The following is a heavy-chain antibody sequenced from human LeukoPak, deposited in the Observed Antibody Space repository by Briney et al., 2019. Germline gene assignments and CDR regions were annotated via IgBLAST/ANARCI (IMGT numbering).Heavy chain of an antibody. J-gene: IGHJ3*02. CDR2: IDHSGST. D-gene: IGHD3-3*01. CDR1: GGSFSGFY. Sequence: SETLSLTCAVYGGSFSGFYWSWIRQPPGKGLEWIGEIDHSGSTTYNPSLKSRVTISVDTSKNQFSLKLSSVTAADTAVYYCARDRTIFGVAGYAFDIWGQGTMVTVSS. CDR3: ARDRTIFGVAGYAFDI. V-gene: IGHV4-34*01.